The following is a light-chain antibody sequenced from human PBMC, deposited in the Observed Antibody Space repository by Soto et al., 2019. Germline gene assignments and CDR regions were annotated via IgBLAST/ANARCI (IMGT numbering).Light chain of an antibody. J-gene: IGKJ4*01. CDR2: KAS. CDR1: QRISSW. CDR3: QQCSSYPN. V-gene: IGKV1-5*03. Sequence: DIQRTRSPSPLSASVRDRVTITTRASQRISSWVAWYQQNPGKDSKILIYKASSLAGGVPSRFSGSGSGTEFTLTISSLQPDDFATYYCQQCSSYPNVGGGTKV.